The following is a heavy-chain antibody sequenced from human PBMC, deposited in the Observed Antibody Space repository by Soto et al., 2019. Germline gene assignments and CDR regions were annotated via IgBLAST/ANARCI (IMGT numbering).Heavy chain of an antibody. D-gene: IGHD5-12*01. J-gene: IGHJ4*02. CDR3: ARFGHGTSGVGSDDY. CDR1: GGTFSRHA. Sequence: QVQLVQSGAEVRKPGSSVKVSCKASGGTFSRHAISWVRQAPGQGLEWMGGIIPIFGTANHAQKFQGRVTIIADESTSTAYMELSSLRSEDTAVYYCARFGHGTSGVGSDDYWGQGTLVTVSS. V-gene: IGHV1-69*01. CDR2: IIPIFGTA.